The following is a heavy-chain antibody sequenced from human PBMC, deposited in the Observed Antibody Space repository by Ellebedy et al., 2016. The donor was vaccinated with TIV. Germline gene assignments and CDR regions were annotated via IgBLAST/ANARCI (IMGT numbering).Heavy chain of an antibody. Sequence: GESLKISCVTSGFTFSTFWMNWVRQSPGKGLEWVSSIRSTGSDKYYAESVKGRFTISRDNAQNTLFLQMNSLRAEDTAVYYCARGWSTPDSWGQGTLVIVSS. V-gene: IGHV3-21*06. CDR2: IRSTGSDK. CDR1: GFTFSTFW. J-gene: IGHJ4*02. CDR3: ARGWSTPDS. D-gene: IGHD2-15*01.